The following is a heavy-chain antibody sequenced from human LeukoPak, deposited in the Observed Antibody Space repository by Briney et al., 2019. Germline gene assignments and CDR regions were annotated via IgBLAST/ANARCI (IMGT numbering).Heavy chain of an antibody. V-gene: IGHV4-34*01. D-gene: IGHD6-13*01. CDR3: ARGYSRDY. J-gene: IGHJ4*02. Sequence: NVSETLSLTCAVYGGSFSGYYWSWIRQPPGKGLEWIGEINHSGSTNYNPSLKSRVTISVDTSKNQFSLKLSSVTAADTAVYYCARGYSRDYWGQGTLVTVSS. CDR1: GGSFSGYY. CDR2: INHSGST.